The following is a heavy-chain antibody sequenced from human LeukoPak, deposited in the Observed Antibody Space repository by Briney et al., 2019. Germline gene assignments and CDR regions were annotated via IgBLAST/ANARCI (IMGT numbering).Heavy chain of an antibody. J-gene: IGHJ5*02. V-gene: IGHV4-39*01. CDR1: GGSIRSSSYY. CDR2: VYYTGST. D-gene: IGHD3/OR15-3a*01. Sequence: PSETLSLTCTVSGGSIRSSSYYWGWIRQPPGKNLEWLGSVYYTGSTHNNPSLKSRVTISVDTSKNQFSLNLSSVTAADTAVYYCARQEIGLRSFDPWGQGTLVTVSS. CDR3: ARQEIGLRSFDP.